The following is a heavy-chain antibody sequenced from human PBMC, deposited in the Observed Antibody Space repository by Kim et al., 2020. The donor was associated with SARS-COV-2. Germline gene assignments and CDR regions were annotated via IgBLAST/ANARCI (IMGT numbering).Heavy chain of an antibody. D-gene: IGHD6-19*01. Sequence: YADSVKGRFTISRYNAKNSLYLQMNRLRAEDTAVYYCARAEQWLVHFDYWGRGTLVTVSS. J-gene: IGHJ4*02. V-gene: IGHV3-11*01. CDR3: ARAEQWLVHFDY.